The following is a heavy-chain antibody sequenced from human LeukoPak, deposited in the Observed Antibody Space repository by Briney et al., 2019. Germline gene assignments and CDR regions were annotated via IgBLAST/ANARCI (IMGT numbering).Heavy chain of an antibody. D-gene: IGHD6-13*01. CDR3: ARSTSSSWYSHYYYYMDV. V-gene: IGHV4-59*01. J-gene: IGHJ6*03. CDR2: IYYSGST. Sequence: PSETLSLTCTVSGGSISSYYWSWIPQPPGKGLEWIGYIYYSGSTNYNPSLKSRVTISVDTSKNQFSLKLSSVTAADTAVYYCARSTSSSWYSHYYYYMDVWGKGTTVTVSS. CDR1: GGSISSYY.